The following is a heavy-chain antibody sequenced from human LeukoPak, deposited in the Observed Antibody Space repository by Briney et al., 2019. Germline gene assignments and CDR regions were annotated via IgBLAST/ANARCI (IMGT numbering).Heavy chain of an antibody. CDR3: ARDHEVSSSSFDY. Sequence: PSETLSLTRTVSRGSVNSNSDYWGWIRQPPGKGLEWIGTIYYSGNTYYNPSLESRVTISVDTSKNQFSLKLTSVTAADTAVYYCARDHEVSSSSFDYWGQGTLVTVSS. D-gene: IGHD6-6*01. CDR1: RGSVNSNSDY. CDR2: IYYSGNT. J-gene: IGHJ4*02. V-gene: IGHV4-39*07.